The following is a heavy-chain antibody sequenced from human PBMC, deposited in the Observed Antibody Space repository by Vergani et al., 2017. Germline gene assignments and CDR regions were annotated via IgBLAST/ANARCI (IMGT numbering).Heavy chain of an antibody. V-gene: IGHV3-21*04. Sequence: EVQLVESGGGLVKPGGSLRLSCAASGFTFSSYSMNWVRQAPGKGLEWVSSISSSSSYIYYADSVKGRFTISRDNAKNTLYLQMNSLRAEDTAVYYCAKTQFWSGYYFDWFDPWGQGTLVTVSS. D-gene: IGHD3-3*01. CDR3: AKTQFWSGYYFDWFDP. CDR2: ISSSSSYI. CDR1: GFTFSSYS. J-gene: IGHJ5*02.